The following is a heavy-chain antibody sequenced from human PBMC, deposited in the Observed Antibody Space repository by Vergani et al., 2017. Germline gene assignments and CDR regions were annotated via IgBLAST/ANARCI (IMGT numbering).Heavy chain of an antibody. CDR3: ASRPHYCSSTSCYWGYLSY. CDR1: GYTLTELS. CDR2: IIPIFGTA. J-gene: IGHJ4*02. V-gene: IGHV1-69*13. D-gene: IGHD2-2*01. Sequence: QVQLVQSGAEVKKPGASVKVSCKVSGYTLTELSMHWVRQAPGKGLEWMGGIIPIFGTANYAQKFQGRVTITADESTSTAYMELSSLRSEDTAVYYCASRPHYCSSTSCYWGYLSYWGQGTLVTVSS.